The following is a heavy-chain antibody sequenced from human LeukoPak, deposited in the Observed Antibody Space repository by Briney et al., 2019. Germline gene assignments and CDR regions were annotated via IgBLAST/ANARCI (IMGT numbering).Heavy chain of an antibody. Sequence: AQSLRLSCAASGFTFRSYAMQWVRQAPGKGLEWVSYITYNSGPIFYADSVKGRFTISRDNAKDSLYLQMSSLRDEDTAVYYCARERRSWVRFDYWGQGTLVTVSS. CDR3: ARERRSWVRFDY. J-gene: IGHJ4*02. CDR2: ITYNSGPI. V-gene: IGHV3-48*02. D-gene: IGHD3-10*01. CDR1: GFTFRSYA.